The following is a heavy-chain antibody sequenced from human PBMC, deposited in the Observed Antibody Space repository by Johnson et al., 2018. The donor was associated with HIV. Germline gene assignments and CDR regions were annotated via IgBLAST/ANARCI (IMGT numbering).Heavy chain of an antibody. V-gene: IGHV3-48*04. CDR1: GFTFSNYA. D-gene: IGHD2-21*02. J-gene: IGHJ3*02. CDR2: ISSSGGTI. Sequence: VQLVESGGGVVQPGRSLRLSCVASGFTFSNYAVHWVRQTPGKGLEWVSYISSSGGTIYYADSVKGRFSISRDNAKNSLYLQMNSLRAEDTAVYYCARLSGHIVVVTAWADAFDIWGQGTMVTVSS. CDR3: ARLSGHIVVVTAWADAFDI.